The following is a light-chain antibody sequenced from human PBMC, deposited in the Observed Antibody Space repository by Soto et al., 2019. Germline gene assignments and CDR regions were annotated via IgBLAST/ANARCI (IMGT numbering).Light chain of an antibody. Sequence: QSALPQPASVSGSPEQSITISCTGTSNDVGRYNLVSWYQQHPGKAPKVMIYEATKRPSGVSNRFSGSKSGNTASLTISGLQAEDEADYYCCAYAGSGTVVFGGGTKLTVL. CDR3: CAYAGSGTVV. CDR2: EAT. CDR1: SNDVGRYNL. V-gene: IGLV2-23*01. J-gene: IGLJ3*02.